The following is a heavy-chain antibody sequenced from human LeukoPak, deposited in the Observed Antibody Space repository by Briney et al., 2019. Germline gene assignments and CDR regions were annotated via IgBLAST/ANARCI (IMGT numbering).Heavy chain of an antibody. CDR3: ARASGYGRGWPSEY. J-gene: IGHJ4*02. D-gene: IGHD6-19*01. Sequence: GGSLRLSCAGSRLTFSGHWMHWVRQARGKGLVCVAIIWKDGSQTYYGESVKGRFTISKDVSKNTVYLQMNSLRVEDTAVYYCARASGYGRGWPSEYWGQGTQVTVAS. CDR2: IWKDGSQT. CDR1: RLTFSGHW. V-gene: IGHV3-33*08.